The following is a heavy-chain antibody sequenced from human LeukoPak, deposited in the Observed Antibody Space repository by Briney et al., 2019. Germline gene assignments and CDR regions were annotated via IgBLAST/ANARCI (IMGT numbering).Heavy chain of an antibody. D-gene: IGHD1-26*01. V-gene: IGHV4-59*12. CDR3: ARDVGVVFADDAFDI. CDR1: GGSISSDY. J-gene: IGHJ3*02. Sequence: SETLSLTCTVSGGSISSDYWSWIRQPPGKGLEWIGYIYYSGSTYYNPSLKSRVTISVDTSKNQFSLKLSSVTAADTAVYYCARDVGVVFADDAFDIWGQGTMVTVSS. CDR2: IYYSGST.